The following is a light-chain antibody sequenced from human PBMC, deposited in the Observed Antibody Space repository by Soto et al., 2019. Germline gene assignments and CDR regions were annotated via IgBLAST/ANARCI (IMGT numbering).Light chain of an antibody. CDR2: DAS. V-gene: IGKV3-11*01. CDR3: QQRSNWPPFT. CDR1: GTISITY. J-gene: IGKJ5*01. Sequence: EIVLSQSPGTLSLSPGERAILSCRASGTISITYLAWYQQKPGQAPRLLIYDASNRATDIPARFSGSGSGTDFTLTISSLEPEDFAVYYCQQRSNWPPFTFGQGTRLEIK.